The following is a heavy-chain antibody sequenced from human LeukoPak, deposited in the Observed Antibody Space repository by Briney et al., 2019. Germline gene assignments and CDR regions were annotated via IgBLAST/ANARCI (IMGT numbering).Heavy chain of an antibody. CDR1: GYTFTGYY. V-gene: IGHV1-2*02. CDR2: INPNSGGT. D-gene: IGHD1-26*01. CDR3: ATGATFFTYYFDY. J-gene: IGHJ4*02. Sequence: ASVKVSCKASGYTFTGYYIHWVRQAPGQGLEWMGWINPNSGGTNYAQKFQGRVTMTRDTSTSTVYMEVSSLRSGDTAVYYCATGATFFTYYFDYWGQGTLVTVSS.